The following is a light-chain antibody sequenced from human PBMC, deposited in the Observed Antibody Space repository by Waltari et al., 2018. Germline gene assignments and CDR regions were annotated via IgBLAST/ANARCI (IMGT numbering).Light chain of an antibody. CDR1: PSVASPF. CDR3: HQYGGSPRT. CDR2: GAS. Sequence: EIVLRQSPATLSLSPGERATLFCWASPSVASPFLAWYQQRPGQPPRLPIYGASSRATGIPDRFSASGSGTDFTLTISRLEPEDFGMYYCHQYGGSPRTFGQGTKLEIK. J-gene: IGKJ2*01. V-gene: IGKV3-20*01.